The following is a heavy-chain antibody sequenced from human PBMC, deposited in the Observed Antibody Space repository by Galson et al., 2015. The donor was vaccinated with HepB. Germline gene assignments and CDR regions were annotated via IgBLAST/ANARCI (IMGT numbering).Heavy chain of an antibody. J-gene: IGHJ4*02. V-gene: IGHV3-66*01. CDR2: IKSKRLS. Sequence: SLRLSCAASGFTFSNVWMSWVRQGPGKGPEWVGRIKSKRLSHAPVKGRFTISRDDSKDTLYLQMDSLKTEDTAVYYCGVYSYGAVGHWGQGTLVTVSS. D-gene: IGHD5-18*01. CDR1: GFTFSNVW. CDR3: GVYSYGAVGH.